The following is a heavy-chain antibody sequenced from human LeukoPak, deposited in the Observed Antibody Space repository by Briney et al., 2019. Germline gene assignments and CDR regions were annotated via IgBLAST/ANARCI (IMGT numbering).Heavy chain of an antibody. CDR2: INHSGST. Sequence: SETLSLTCAAYGGSFSGYYWSWIRRPPGKGLEWIGEINHSGSTNYNPSLKSRVTISVDTSKNQFSLKLSSVTAADTAVYYCARVVVGVYYYYMDVWGKGTTVTVSS. CDR1: GGSFSGYY. CDR3: ARVVVGVYYYYMDV. V-gene: IGHV4-34*01. J-gene: IGHJ6*03. D-gene: IGHD2-21*01.